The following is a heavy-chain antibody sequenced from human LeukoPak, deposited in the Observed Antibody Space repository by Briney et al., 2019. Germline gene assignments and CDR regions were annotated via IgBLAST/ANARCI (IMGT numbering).Heavy chain of an antibody. J-gene: IGHJ4*02. V-gene: IGHV3-20*04. CDR2: ITWNGGRR. CDR1: GFTFEDYG. CDR3: ARGWTGDPAPYYFDY. Sequence: GGSLRLSCVVSGFTFEDYGMSWVRQGPGKGPEWVSSITWNGGRRGYADSVKGRFTISRDNAKNSMYLQMNSLRAEDTALYYCARGWTGDPAPYYFDYWGQGTLVTVFS. D-gene: IGHD3/OR15-3a*01.